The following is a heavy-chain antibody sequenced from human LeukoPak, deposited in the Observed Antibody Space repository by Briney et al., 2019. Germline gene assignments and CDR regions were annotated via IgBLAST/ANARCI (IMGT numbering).Heavy chain of an antibody. CDR1: GGSFSGYY. CDR2: INHSGST. Sequence: SETLSLTCAVYGGSFSGYYWSWIRQPPGKGLEWIGEINHSGSTNYNPSLKSRVTISVDTSKNQFSLKLSSVTAADTAVYYCASGVAAAGTAYYFDYWGQGTLVTVSS. J-gene: IGHJ4*02. CDR3: ASGVAAAGTAYYFDY. D-gene: IGHD6-13*01. V-gene: IGHV4-34*01.